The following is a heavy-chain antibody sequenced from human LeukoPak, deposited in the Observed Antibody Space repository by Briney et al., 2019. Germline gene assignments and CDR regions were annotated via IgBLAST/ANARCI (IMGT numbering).Heavy chain of an antibody. V-gene: IGHV3-43*02. Sequence: GGSLRLSCAASGFTFDDYAMHWVRQAPGKGLEWVSLISGDGGSTYYADSVKGRFTISRDNSKNSLYLQMNSLRTEDTALYYCAKDSHYYGSGSYFYYYYGMDVWGQGTTVTVSS. CDR3: AKDSHYYGSGSYFYYYYGMDV. CDR1: GFTFDDYA. D-gene: IGHD3-10*01. J-gene: IGHJ6*02. CDR2: ISGDGGST.